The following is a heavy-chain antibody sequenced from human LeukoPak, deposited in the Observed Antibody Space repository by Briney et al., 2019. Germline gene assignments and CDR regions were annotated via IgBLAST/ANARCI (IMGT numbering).Heavy chain of an antibody. CDR2: IIPILGIA. D-gene: IGHD5-18*01. V-gene: IGHV1-69*04. Sequence: ASVKVSCKASGGTFSSYAISWVRQAPGQGLEWMGRIIPILGIANYAQKFQGRVTITADKSTSTAYMELRSLRSDDTAVYYCARDLGEDTTMIFFDFWGQGTLVTVSS. CDR3: ARDLGEDTTMIFFDF. J-gene: IGHJ4*02. CDR1: GGTFSSYA.